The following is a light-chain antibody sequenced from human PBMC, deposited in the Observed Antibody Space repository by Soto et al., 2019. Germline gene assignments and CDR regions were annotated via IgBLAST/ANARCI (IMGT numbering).Light chain of an antibody. CDR3: QQRSNWPT. V-gene: IGKV3D-20*02. J-gene: IGKJ1*01. Sequence: EIVLTRSPDTLSLSPGERATLSCRASQRVSSDSLAWYQQQPGQAPRLLIYGASSRATGIPDRFSGSGSGTDFTLTISRLEPEDFAVYYCQQRSNWPTFGQGTTGDIK. CDR1: QRVSSDS. CDR2: GAS.